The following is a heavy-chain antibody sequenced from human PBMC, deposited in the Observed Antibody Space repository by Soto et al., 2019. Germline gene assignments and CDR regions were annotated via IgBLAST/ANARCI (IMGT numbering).Heavy chain of an antibody. J-gene: IGHJ4*02. Sequence: EGQLLESGGGLVQPGGSLRLSCAASGFTFSNYAMTWVRQAPGKGLEWVSTIGGGGDAKYYADSVKGRFIVSRDNSKNTLSLQMNSLRAEDTALYYCAIGRYCGGGSCPLVSWGQGALVTVSS. D-gene: IGHD2-15*01. CDR2: IGGGGDAK. CDR3: AIGRYCGGGSCPLVS. CDR1: GFTFSNYA. V-gene: IGHV3-23*01.